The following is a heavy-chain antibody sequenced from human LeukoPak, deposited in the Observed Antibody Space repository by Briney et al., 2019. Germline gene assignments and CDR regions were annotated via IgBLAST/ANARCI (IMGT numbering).Heavy chain of an antibody. CDR2: ISGSGGST. V-gene: IGHV3-23*01. CDR1: GFTFSSYA. D-gene: IGHD5-18*01. CDR3: AKNGRGYSSDYFDY. Sequence: GGSLRLSCAASGFTFSSYAMSWVRQAPGKGMEWVSAISGSGGSTYYADSVKGRFTISRDNSKNTLYLQMNTLRAGDTAVYSCAKNGRGYSSDYFDYWGQGTLVTVSS. J-gene: IGHJ4*02.